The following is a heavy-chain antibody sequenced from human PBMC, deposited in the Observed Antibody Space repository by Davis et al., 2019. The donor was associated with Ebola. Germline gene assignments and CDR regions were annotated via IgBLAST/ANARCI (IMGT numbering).Heavy chain of an antibody. V-gene: IGHV4-61*01. D-gene: IGHD3-3*01. CDR1: GGSVSSGSYY. J-gene: IGHJ6*02. CDR3: ARDKRFLEWSQYYYYYGMDV. CDR2: IYYSGST. Sequence: SETLSLTCTVSGGSVSSGSYYWSWIRQPPGKGLEWIGYIYYSGSTNYNPSLKSRVTISVDTSKNQFSLKLSSVTAADTAVYYCARDKRFLEWSQYYYYYGMDVWGQGTTVTVSS.